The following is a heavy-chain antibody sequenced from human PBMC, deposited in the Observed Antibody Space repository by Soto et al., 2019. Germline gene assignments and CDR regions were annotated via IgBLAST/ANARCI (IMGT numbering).Heavy chain of an antibody. D-gene: IGHD2-8*01. CDR2: MNPNSGNT. J-gene: IGHJ6*02. V-gene: IGHV1-8*01. CDR1: GYTFTSYD. CDR3: ARGGDIYCTNCYGMDV. Sequence: ASVKVSCKASGYTFTSYDINWVRQATGQGLEWMGWMNPNSGNTGYAQKFQGRVTMTRNTSISTAYMELSSLRSEDTAVYYCARGGDIYCTNCYGMDVWGQGTTVTVS.